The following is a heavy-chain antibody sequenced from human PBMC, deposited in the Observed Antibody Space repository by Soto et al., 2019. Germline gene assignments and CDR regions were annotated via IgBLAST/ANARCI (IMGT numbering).Heavy chain of an antibody. CDR1: GGTFSSYA. V-gene: IGHV1-69*06. D-gene: IGHD6-19*01. CDR3: ARGGLTYSSGWYNWFDP. CDR2: IIPIFGTA. Sequence: QVQLVQSGAEVKKPGSSVKVSCKASGGTFSSYAISWVRQAPGQGLEWMGGIIPIFGTANYAQKFQGRVTITADKSTSTAYMELSSLRSEDTDVYYCARGGLTYSSGWYNWFDPWGQGTLVTVSS. J-gene: IGHJ5*02.